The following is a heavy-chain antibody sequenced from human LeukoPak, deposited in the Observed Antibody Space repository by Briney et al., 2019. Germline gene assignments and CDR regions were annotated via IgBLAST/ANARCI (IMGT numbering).Heavy chain of an antibody. Sequence: SETLSLTCTVSGGSISSYYWSWRRQPPGKGREWVGYIYYSGSTNYNPSLKSRVTISVDTSKNKFSLKLSSVTAADTAVYYCARSRRYYDSSHAFDIWGQGTIVTVSS. CDR2: IYYSGST. CDR3: ARSRRYYDSSHAFDI. J-gene: IGHJ3*02. D-gene: IGHD3-22*01. V-gene: IGHV4-59*01. CDR1: GGSISSYY.